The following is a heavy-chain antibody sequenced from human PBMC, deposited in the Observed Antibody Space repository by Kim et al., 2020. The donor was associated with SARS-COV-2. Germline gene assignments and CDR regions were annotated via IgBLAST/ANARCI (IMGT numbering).Heavy chain of an antibody. CDR2: LSWNGGVK. CDR3: AKDLFSSSFRAFPI. J-gene: IGHJ3*02. Sequence: GGSLRLSCAASGFTFGDFAMHWVRQVPGKGLEWVSGLSWNGGVKGYGDSVKGRFTISRHNAENSLYLQMNSLRAEDTAFYYCAKDLFSSSFRAFPIWGQGPMLTVSS. CDR1: GFTFGDFA. D-gene: IGHD6-6*01. V-gene: IGHV3-9*01.